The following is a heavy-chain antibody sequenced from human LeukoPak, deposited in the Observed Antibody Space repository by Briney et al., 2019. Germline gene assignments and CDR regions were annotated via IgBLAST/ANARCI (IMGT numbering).Heavy chain of an antibody. CDR3: AKDPTDFDSSGQTYFDY. J-gene: IGHJ4*02. CDR1: GGSISSSNW. CDR2: IYHSGST. D-gene: IGHD3-22*01. Sequence: SGTLSLTCAVSGGSISSSNWWSWVRQPPGKGLEWIGEIYHSGSTNYNPSLKSRVTISVDKSKNQFSLKLSSVTAADTAVYYCAKDPTDFDSSGQTYFDYWGQGSLVTVSS. V-gene: IGHV4-4*02.